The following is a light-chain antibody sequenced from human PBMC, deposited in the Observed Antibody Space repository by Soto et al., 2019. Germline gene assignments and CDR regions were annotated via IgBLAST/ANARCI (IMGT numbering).Light chain of an antibody. J-gene: IGKJ2*01. CDR3: QQYGASPPT. CDR2: SAS. Sequence: DIQLTQSPSSLSASVGDRVTITCRVSQGISSYLNWYRQKPGKVPKLLIYSASNLQSGVPSRFSGSGSGTDFTLTVSRLEPEDFAVYYCQQYGASPPTFGQGTKLEIK. V-gene: IGKV1-27*01. CDR1: QGISSY.